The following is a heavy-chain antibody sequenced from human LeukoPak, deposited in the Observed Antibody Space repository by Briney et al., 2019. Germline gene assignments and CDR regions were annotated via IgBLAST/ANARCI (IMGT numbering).Heavy chain of an antibody. D-gene: IGHD6-19*01. Sequence: GESLRISFKGSGXSFSNFCIGWVRQMPGKGLEWMAIFYPGDSDTRYSPSFQGQVTISADKSISTAYLQWSSLKASDTAMYYCARHGGAVAPDYFDYWGQGILVTVSS. V-gene: IGHV5-51*01. CDR1: GXSFSNFC. CDR3: ARHGGAVAPDYFDY. J-gene: IGHJ4*02. CDR2: FYPGDSDT.